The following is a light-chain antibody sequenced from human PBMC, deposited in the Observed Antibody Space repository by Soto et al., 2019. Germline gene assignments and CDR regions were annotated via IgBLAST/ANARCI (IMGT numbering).Light chain of an antibody. CDR2: DDS. CDR3: QVWDSSSDHVV. CDR1: NIGSKS. J-gene: IGLJ2*01. Sequence: SYELTQPPSVSVAPGQTARITCGGTNIGSKSVHWYQQKPGQAPVLVVYDDSDRPSGIPERFSGSKSGNTATLTISRVDAGDEADYYCQVWDSSSDHVVFGGGTKLTVL. V-gene: IGLV3-21*02.